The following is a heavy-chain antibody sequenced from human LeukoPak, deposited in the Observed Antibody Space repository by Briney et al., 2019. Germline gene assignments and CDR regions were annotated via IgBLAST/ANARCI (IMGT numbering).Heavy chain of an antibody. D-gene: IGHD2-2*01. CDR1: GYTFTGYY. Sequence: ASVKVSCKASGYTFTGYYMHWVRQAPGQGLEWMGWINPNSGGTNYAQKFQGRVALTRDTSITTAYMELSNLKSDDTAVYYCASAHCSGSSCFWGAFEFWGQGTLVTVSS. V-gene: IGHV1-2*02. CDR2: INPNSGGT. CDR3: ASAHCSGSSCFWGAFEF. J-gene: IGHJ3*01.